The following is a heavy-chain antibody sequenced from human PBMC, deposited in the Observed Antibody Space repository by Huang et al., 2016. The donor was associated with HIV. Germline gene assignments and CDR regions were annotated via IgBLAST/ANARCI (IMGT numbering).Heavy chain of an antibody. CDR2: IYYSGNT. Sequence: LQLQESGPGLVKSSETLSLICTVSGGSISSSSDYWGWIRQPPGKGPEWIGSIYYSGNTYYNPPLKSRVTISVDTSKNQFSLIVNSVTATDTAVYYCARHGRVGGHYYDNMDVWGRGTTVTVSS. CDR1: GGSISSSSDY. CDR3: ARHGRVGGHYYDNMDV. D-gene: IGHD1-26*01. J-gene: IGHJ6*02. V-gene: IGHV4-39*01.